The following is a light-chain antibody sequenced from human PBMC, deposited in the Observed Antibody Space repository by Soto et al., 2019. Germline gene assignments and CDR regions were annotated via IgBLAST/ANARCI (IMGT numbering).Light chain of an antibody. Sequence: DIQMTQSPSSLSASVGDRVTITCRASQAISNYLAWYQQKPGKVPKLLIYAASTLQSGVPSRFSGSGSGTDFTLTISSLQPEDFATYYCQNSYNSPWTFGQGTKV. CDR3: QNSYNSPWT. CDR2: AAS. CDR1: QAISNY. V-gene: IGKV1-27*01. J-gene: IGKJ1*01.